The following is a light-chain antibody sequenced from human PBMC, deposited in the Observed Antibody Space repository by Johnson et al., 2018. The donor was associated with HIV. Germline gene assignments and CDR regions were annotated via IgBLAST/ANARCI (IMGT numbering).Light chain of an antibody. V-gene: IGLV1-51*01. J-gene: IGLJ1*01. CDR2: DNN. CDR3: KTWDSRLSFGHV. Sequence: QSVLTQPPSVSAAPGQKVTISCSGSSSNIGNNYVSWYQQLPGTAPKLLIYDNNKRPSGIPDRISGSKSGTSATMGITGLQPGDEADYYCKTWDSRLSFGHVFGTGTKVTVL. CDR1: SSNIGNNY.